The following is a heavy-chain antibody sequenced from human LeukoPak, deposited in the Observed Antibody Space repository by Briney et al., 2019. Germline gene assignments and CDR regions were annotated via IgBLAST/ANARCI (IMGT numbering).Heavy chain of an antibody. Sequence: TGGSLRLSCAASGFTFSSYSMNWVRQAPGKGLEWVSSISSSSSYIYYADSVKGRFTISRDNAKNSLYLQMNSLRAEDTAVYYCARAPGDAMNYWGQGTLVTVSS. CDR2: ISSSSSYI. J-gene: IGHJ4*02. CDR3: ARAPGDAMNY. V-gene: IGHV3-21*01. CDR1: GFTFSSYS. D-gene: IGHD2-2*01.